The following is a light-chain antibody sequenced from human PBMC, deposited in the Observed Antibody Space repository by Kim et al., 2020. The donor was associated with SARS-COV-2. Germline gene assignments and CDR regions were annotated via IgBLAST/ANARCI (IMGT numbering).Light chain of an antibody. CDR3: QSSDGSTWV. CDR2: ADN. CDR1: SGTIASTY. V-gene: IGLV6-57*03. J-gene: IGLJ3*02. Sequence: TSSCTRSSGTIASTYLQWSRQRPARAPTAVISADNPRPSGVPDRFTASVDSSSNSASLTISGLKPEDEADYSCQSSDGSTWVFGGGTQLTVL.